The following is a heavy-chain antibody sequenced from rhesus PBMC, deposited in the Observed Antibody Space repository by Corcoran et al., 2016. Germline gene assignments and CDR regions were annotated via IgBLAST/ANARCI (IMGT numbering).Heavy chain of an antibody. CDR3: AGSGSRTNWYFDL. Sequence: QVKLQQWGEGLVKPSETLSLTCAVYGGSISGYYYWTWIRQAPGKGLEWSGNIDGKYTNTNYNPSVQNRLTISKDTSVDQFSMKLTSVTVADTAVYYCAGSGSRTNWYFDLWGPGTPITISS. CDR2: IDGKYTNT. CDR1: GGSISGYYY. D-gene: IGHD6-25*01. J-gene: IGHJ2*01. V-gene: IGHV4-73*01.